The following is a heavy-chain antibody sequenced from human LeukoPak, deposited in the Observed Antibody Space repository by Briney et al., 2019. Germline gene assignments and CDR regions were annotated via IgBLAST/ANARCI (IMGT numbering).Heavy chain of an antibody. Sequence: GGSLRLSCAASGFTFRSHEMNWVRQAPGKGLEWVSYISGNGSTIYYADSVKGRFTISRDNAKNSLYLQMNSLRAEDTAVHYCATYLLVVLDYWGQGTLVTVSS. V-gene: IGHV3-48*03. D-gene: IGHD2-15*01. J-gene: IGHJ4*02. CDR3: ATYLLVVLDY. CDR1: GFTFRSHE. CDR2: ISGNGSTI.